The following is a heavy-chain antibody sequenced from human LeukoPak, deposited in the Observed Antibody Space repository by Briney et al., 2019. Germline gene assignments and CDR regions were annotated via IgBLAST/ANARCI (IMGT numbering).Heavy chain of an antibody. CDR2: IDPSDSYT. CDR1: GYSFTSYW. V-gene: IGHV5-10-1*01. D-gene: IGHD3-10*01. J-gene: IGHJ4*02. CDR3: AREPTPYYYGSGSYSN. Sequence: KHGESLKISCKGSGYSFTSYWISWVRQMPGKGLEWMGRIDPSDSYTNYSPSFQGHVTISADKSISTAYLQWSSLKASDTAMYYCAREPTPYYYGSGSYSNWGQGTLVTVSS.